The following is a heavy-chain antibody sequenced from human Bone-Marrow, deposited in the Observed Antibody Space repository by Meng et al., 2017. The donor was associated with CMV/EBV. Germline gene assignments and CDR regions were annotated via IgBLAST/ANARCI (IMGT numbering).Heavy chain of an antibody. Sequence: ASVKVSCKASGYTFTGYYMHWVRQAPGQGLEWMGWINTNSGGTNYAQKFQGRVTMTGDTSISTAYMELSRLRSDDTAVYYCASPTINDAFDIWGQGTMVTVSS. CDR2: INTNSGGT. D-gene: IGHD5-12*01. V-gene: IGHV1-2*02. CDR1: GYTFTGYY. J-gene: IGHJ3*02. CDR3: ASPTINDAFDI.